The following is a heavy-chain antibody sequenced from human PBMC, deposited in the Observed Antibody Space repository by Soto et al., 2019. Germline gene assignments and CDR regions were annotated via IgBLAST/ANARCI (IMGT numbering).Heavy chain of an antibody. CDR3: ARDNITGILDY. Sequence: KFQGRVTITRDTSASTAYMELSSLRSEDTAVYYCARDNITGILDYWGQGTLVTVSS. D-gene: IGHD1-20*01. J-gene: IGHJ4*02. V-gene: IGHV1-3*01.